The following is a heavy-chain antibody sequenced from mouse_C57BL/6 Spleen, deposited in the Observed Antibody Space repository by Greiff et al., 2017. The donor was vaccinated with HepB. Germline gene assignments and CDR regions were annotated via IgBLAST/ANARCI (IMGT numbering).Heavy chain of an antibody. CDR1: GFTFSSYT. J-gene: IGHJ2*01. D-gene: IGHD2-5*01. Sequence: EVHLVESGGGLVKPGGSLKLSCAASGFTFSSYTMSWVRQTPEKRLEWVATISGGGGNTYYPDSVKGRFTISRDNAKNTLYLQMSSLRSEDTALYYCARLVYSNYDYFDYWGQGTTLTVSS. V-gene: IGHV5-9*01. CDR2: ISGGGGNT. CDR3: ARLVYSNYDYFDY.